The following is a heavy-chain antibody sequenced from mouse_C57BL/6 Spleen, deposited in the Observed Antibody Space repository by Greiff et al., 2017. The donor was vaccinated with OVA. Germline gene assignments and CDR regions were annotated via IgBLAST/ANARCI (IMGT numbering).Heavy chain of an antibody. V-gene: IGHV5-17*01. CDR2: ISSGSSTI. J-gene: IGHJ3*01. CDR1: GFTFSDYG. Sequence: EVQRVESGGGLVKPGGSLKLSCAASGFTFSDYGMHWVRQAPEKGLEWVAYISSGSSTISYADTLKGRFTISRDNAKNTLFLQMTSLWSEDTAMYYCAREFAYWGQGTLVTVSA. CDR3: AREFAY.